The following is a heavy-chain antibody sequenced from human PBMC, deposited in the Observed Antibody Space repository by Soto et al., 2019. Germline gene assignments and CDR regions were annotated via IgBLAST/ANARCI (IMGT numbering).Heavy chain of an antibody. CDR2: INPNSGAT. J-gene: IGHJ5*02. V-gene: IGHV1-2*02. CDR1: GYTFTGHY. Sequence: GASVKVSCKASGYTFTGHYIHWVRQAPGQGLECMGWINPNSGATSYAQKFQDRVTMTRDTSISTAYMELSRLRSDDTAVYYCARDGALHDDFWSGWFDLCGQGTLVTVSS. D-gene: IGHD3-3*01. CDR3: ARDGALHDDFWSGWFDL.